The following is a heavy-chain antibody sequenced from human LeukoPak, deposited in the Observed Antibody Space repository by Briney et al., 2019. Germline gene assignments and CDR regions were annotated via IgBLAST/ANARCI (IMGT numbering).Heavy chain of an antibody. CDR3: ARAIRPMGMITNFDF. V-gene: IGHV3-23*01. CDR2: ISESGDRT. CDR1: GFTFSNYG. Sequence: GGSLRLSCVASGFTFSNYGMSWVRQAPGKRLEWVSVISESGDRTYYADVVKGRFTVSRDIAQNTVSLQMSSLRVDDAGVYFCARAIRPMGMITNFDFWGQGTLVTVSS. D-gene: IGHD3-16*01. J-gene: IGHJ4*02.